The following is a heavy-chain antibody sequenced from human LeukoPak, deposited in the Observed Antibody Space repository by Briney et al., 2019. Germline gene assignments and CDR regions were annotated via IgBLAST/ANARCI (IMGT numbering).Heavy chain of an antibody. Sequence: SVKVSCKASGGTFSSYAISWVRQAPGQGLEWMGGIIPIFGTANYAQKFQGRVTITADKSTSTAYMELSSLRSEDTAGYYCARGCSGGSCYSKVWFDPWGQGTLVTVSS. CDR1: GGTFSSYA. D-gene: IGHD2-15*01. V-gene: IGHV1-69*06. CDR3: ARGCSGGSCYSKVWFDP. CDR2: IIPIFGTA. J-gene: IGHJ5*02.